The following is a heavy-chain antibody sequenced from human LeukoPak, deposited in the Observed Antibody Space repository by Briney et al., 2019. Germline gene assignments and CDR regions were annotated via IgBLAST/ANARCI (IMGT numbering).Heavy chain of an antibody. Sequence: SGTLSLTCTVSGASVSSASYWSWIRQPPGKGVEWIAHIYNGVNTNYNPSLKSRVTISVDTSKDQFSLRLNSVTAADTAVYYCARSRAFNSGAFDPWGQGSLVTVSS. D-gene: IGHD1-26*01. CDR1: GASVSSASY. CDR2: IYNGVNT. V-gene: IGHV4-61*01. CDR3: ARSRAFNSGAFDP. J-gene: IGHJ5*02.